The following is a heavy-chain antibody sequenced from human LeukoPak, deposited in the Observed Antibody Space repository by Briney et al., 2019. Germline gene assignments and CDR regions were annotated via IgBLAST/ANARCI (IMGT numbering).Heavy chain of an antibody. J-gene: IGHJ4*02. CDR3: ARPWAPTVGATSYYFDY. CDR2: INHSGST. Sequence: SETLSLTCAVSGGSISSSNWWSWVRQPPGKGLEWIGEINHSGSTNYNPSLKSRVTISVDTSKNQFSLKLSSVTAADTAVYYCARPWAPTVGATSYYFDYWGQGTLVTVSS. D-gene: IGHD1-26*01. CDR1: GGSISSSNW. V-gene: IGHV4-4*02.